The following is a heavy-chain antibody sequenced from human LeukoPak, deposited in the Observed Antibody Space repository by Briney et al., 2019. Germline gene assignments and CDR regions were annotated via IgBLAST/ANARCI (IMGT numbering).Heavy chain of an antibody. CDR3: APHRGGLEDLTFDP. Sequence: GESLKISCKGSGHSFTSYLISWVRQMPGKGVEWMGRIDPSDSYTNYSPSFQGHVTISADKSISTAYLQWSSLKASDTAMYYCAPHRGGLEDLTFDPWGQGTLVTVSS. V-gene: IGHV5-10-1*01. CDR1: GHSFTSYL. CDR2: IDPSDSYT. J-gene: IGHJ5*02. D-gene: IGHD3-10*01.